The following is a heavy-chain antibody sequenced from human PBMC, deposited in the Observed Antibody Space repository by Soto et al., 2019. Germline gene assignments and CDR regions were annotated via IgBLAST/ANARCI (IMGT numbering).Heavy chain of an antibody. Sequence: ETLSLTCTVSGGSISSSSYYWGWIRQPPGKGLEWIGSIYYSGSTYYNPSLKSRVTISVDTSKNQFSLKLSSVTAADTAVYYCARLPFDYSSRWFDPWGQGTLVTVSS. CDR1: GGSISSSSYY. CDR2: IYYSGST. CDR3: ARLPFDYSSRWFDP. V-gene: IGHV4-39*01. J-gene: IGHJ5*02. D-gene: IGHD4-4*01.